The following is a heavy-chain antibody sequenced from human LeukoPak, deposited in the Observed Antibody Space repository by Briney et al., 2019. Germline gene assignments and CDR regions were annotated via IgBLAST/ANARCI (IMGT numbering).Heavy chain of an antibody. Sequence: SETLSLTCTVSGDSISSSYWSWIRQPPGKGMEWIGYIYYSGSTNYNPSLKSRVTISVDTSKNQFSVKLSSVTAADTAVYYCARGRTGTTRFDYWGQGTLVTVSS. V-gene: IGHV4-59*12. D-gene: IGHD1-7*01. CDR2: IYYSGST. CDR3: ARGRTGTTRFDY. CDR1: GDSISSSY. J-gene: IGHJ4*02.